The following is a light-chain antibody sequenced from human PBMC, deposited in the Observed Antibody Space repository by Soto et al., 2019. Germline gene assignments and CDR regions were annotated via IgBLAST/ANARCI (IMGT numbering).Light chain of an antibody. CDR3: HQYGSSPYT. CDR1: QCVPSNY. CDR2: GTS. V-gene: IGKV3-20*01. J-gene: IGKJ2*01. Sequence: EVVLTQSPGTLSLSPGERATLSCRASQCVPSNYLGWFFQKPGQAPRLLIHGTSNRATGIPDRFSGSRSGTDFTLTISRLEPEDFAVYYCHQYGSSPYTFGQGTKVDIK.